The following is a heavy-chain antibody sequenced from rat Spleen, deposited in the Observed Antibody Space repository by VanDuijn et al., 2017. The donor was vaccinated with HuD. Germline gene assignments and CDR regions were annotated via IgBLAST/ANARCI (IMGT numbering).Heavy chain of an antibody. CDR1: GFTFNNYW. CDR2: ITNTGGST. Sequence: EVQLVESGGGLVQPGRSLKLSCVASGFTFNNYWLTWIRQAPGKGLEWVTSITNTGGSTYYPDSVKVRFTISRDNAKSNLYLQMNSLRSDDTATYYCTTDNYSSYTGYVMDAWGQGASVTVSS. CDR3: TTDNYSSYTGYVMDA. V-gene: IGHV5-31*01. D-gene: IGHD1-2*01. J-gene: IGHJ4*01.